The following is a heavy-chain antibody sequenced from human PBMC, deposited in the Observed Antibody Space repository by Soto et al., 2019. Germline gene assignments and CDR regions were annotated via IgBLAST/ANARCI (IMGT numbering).Heavy chain of an antibody. CDR2: IFHNGNT. D-gene: IGHD2-8*01. Sequence: QVQLQESGPGLVKPSGTLSLTCAVSSRSITSSNWWSWVRQPPGKGLEWIGEIFHNGNTYYNPSLKSRVTMSVDTSKNQFSLNLGSVTAADTAVYYCARRTWGMDVWGQGTTVTVSS. V-gene: IGHV4-4*02. CDR1: SRSITSSNW. CDR3: ARRTWGMDV. J-gene: IGHJ6*02.